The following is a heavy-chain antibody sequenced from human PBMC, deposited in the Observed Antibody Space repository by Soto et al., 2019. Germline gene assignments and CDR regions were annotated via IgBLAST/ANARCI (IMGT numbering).Heavy chain of an antibody. CDR2: IIPILGIA. CDR3: ARGWAGGDWYFDL. D-gene: IGHD6-19*01. Sequence: QVQLVQSGAEVKKPGSSVKVSCKASGGTFSSYTISWVRQAPGQGLEWMGRIIPILGIANYAQKFQGRVTITADKATRTDNRELRSLRSEDRAVYYCARGWAGGDWYFDLWGRGTLVTVSS. V-gene: IGHV1-69*02. CDR1: GGTFSSYT. J-gene: IGHJ2*01.